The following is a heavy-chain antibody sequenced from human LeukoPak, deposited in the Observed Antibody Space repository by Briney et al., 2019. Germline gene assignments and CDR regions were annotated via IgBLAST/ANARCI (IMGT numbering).Heavy chain of an antibody. J-gene: IGHJ4*02. D-gene: IGHD6-13*01. CDR1: GFTFSSYW. V-gene: IGHV3-74*01. Sequence: GGSLRLSCAASGFTFSSYWMHWVRLAPGKGLVWVSRINSDGSRKSCADSVKGRFTISRDNAKNTLYLQMNSLRAEDTAVYYCAKGADSSSFDYWGQGTLVTVSS. CDR2: INSDGSRK. CDR3: AKGADSSSFDY.